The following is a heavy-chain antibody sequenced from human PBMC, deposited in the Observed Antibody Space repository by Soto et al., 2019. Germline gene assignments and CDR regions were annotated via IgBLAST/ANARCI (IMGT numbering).Heavy chain of an antibody. J-gene: IGHJ6*02. CDR2: MNPNNGNT. D-gene: IGHD3-10*01. V-gene: IGHV1-8*01. CDR3: ARDWMGSGSYYYYYGMDV. CDR1: GYTFTSYD. Sequence: QVQLVQSGAEVKKPGASVKVSCKASGYTFTSYDIYWVRQAAGQGLEWMGWMNPNNGNTGSAQKFQGRVTLTADESTSTAYVELSSLRSEDTAVYYCARDWMGSGSYYYYYGMDVWGQGTTVTVSS.